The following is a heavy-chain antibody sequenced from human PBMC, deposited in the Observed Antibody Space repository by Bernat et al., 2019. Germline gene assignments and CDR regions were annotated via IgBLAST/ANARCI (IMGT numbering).Heavy chain of an antibody. D-gene: IGHD4-17*01. Sequence: QVRLVESGGGVVQPGRSLRLSCAASGFTFSSYGIHWVRQAPGKGLEWVAGVSSDGSDKHYADSVKSRFTISRDNSKNTLYLQMNNLRAEDTAVYYCAMLTTVKPWGQGTLVTVSS. CDR1: GFTFSSYG. CDR3: AMLTTVKP. V-gene: IGHV3-30*03. J-gene: IGHJ5*02. CDR2: VSSDGSDK.